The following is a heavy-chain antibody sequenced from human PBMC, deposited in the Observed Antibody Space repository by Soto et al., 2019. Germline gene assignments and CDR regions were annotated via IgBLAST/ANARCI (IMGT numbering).Heavy chain of an antibody. D-gene: IGHD1-20*01. Sequence: ASVKVSCKASGYTFTSYDINWVRQATGQGLEWMGWMNPNSGNTGYAQKFQGRVTMTRNTSMSTAYMELRSLRSDDTAVYYCARIAVLNYYYYYYYMDVWGKGTTVTVSS. CDR1: GYTFTSYD. CDR3: ARIAVLNYYYYYYYMDV. J-gene: IGHJ6*03. CDR2: MNPNSGNT. V-gene: IGHV1-8*01.